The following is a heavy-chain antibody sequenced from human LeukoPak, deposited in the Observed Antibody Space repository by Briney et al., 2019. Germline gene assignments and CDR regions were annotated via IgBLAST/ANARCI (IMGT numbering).Heavy chain of an antibody. CDR3: ARDGSGVVGATTDYYYYMDV. J-gene: IGHJ6*03. V-gene: IGHV1-46*01. CDR1: GYTFTSYY. D-gene: IGHD1-26*01. CDR2: INPSGGST. Sequence: ASVKVSCKASGYTFTSYYMHWVRQAPGQGLEWMGIINPSGGSTSYAQKFQGRVTMARDMSTSTVYMELSSLRSEDTAVYYCARDGSGVVGATTDYYYYMDVWGKGTTVTVSS.